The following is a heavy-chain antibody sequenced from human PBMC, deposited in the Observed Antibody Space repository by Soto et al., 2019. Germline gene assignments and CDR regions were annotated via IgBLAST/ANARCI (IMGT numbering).Heavy chain of an antibody. V-gene: IGHV1-18*04. D-gene: IGHD1-20*01. CDR3: AREVITGPSGSDY. J-gene: IGHJ4*02. Sequence: KVSCKATGYTYTRYGIRWVRQVSCHWIGWMGWFSHYNGHTPYSQQLQGRFTMTTAPSTSTAYMELRSLRSDDTAVYYCAREVITGPSGSDYWGQGTLVAVSS. CDR1: GYTYTRYG. CDR2: FSHYNGHT.